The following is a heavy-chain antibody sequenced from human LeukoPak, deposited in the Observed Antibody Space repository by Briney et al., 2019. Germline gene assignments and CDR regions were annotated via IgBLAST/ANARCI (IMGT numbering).Heavy chain of an antibody. D-gene: IGHD2-21*02. J-gene: IGHJ4*02. CDR3: ASDYVVVVTGNLWDY. CDR2: ISAYNGNT. V-gene: IGHV1-18*01. CDR1: GYTFTSYG. Sequence: ASVKVSCKASGYTFTSYGISWVRQAPGQGLEWMGWISAYNGNTNYAQKLQGRVTMTTDTSTSTAYMELRSLRSDDTAVYYCASDYVVVVTGNLWDYWGQGTLVTVSS.